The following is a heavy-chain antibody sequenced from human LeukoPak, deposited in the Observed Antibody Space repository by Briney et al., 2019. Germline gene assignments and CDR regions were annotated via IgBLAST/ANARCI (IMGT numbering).Heavy chain of an antibody. CDR2: IHTSGST. V-gene: IGHV4-4*07. Sequence: PSETLSLTCTVSGVSISSYYWSWIRQPAGKGLEWIGRIHTSGSTNYNPSLKSRVTMSVDTSKNQFSLKLSSVTAADTAVYYCARHRTYYYGSGSYYNPYYFDYWGQGTLVTVSS. CDR3: ARHRTYYYGSGSYYNPYYFDY. CDR1: GVSISSYY. J-gene: IGHJ4*02. D-gene: IGHD3-10*01.